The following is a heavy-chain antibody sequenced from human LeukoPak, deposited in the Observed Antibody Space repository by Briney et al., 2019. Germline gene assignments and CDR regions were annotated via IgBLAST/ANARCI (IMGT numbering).Heavy chain of an antibody. J-gene: IGHJ4*02. CDR1: GFTFGNYG. Sequence: PGESLRLSCAASGFTFGNYGMSWVRQAPGKGLEWVSGINWNGGSTGYADSVEGRFTIFRDNAKNSQYLQMNSLRVEDTALYYCARAQTYGDSRLLLDYWGQGTLVTVSS. V-gene: IGHV3-20*04. D-gene: IGHD4-17*01. CDR2: INWNGGST. CDR3: ARAQTYGDSRLLLDY.